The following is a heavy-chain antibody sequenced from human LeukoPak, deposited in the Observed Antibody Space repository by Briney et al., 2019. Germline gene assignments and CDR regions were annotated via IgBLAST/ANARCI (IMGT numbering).Heavy chain of an antibody. CDR2: MNPNSGNT. CDR1: GYTFTSYD. CDR3: SRTRAYYGSGSYWVNWFDP. D-gene: IGHD3-10*01. J-gene: IGHJ5*02. V-gene: IGHV1-8*03. Sequence: ASVTVSFKASGYTFTSYDINWVRQATGQGLEWMGWMNPNSGNTGYVQKFQGRGTITRNTSISTAYLELSSLRSEDTAVYYYSRTRAYYGSGSYWVNWFDPWGQGTLVTVSS.